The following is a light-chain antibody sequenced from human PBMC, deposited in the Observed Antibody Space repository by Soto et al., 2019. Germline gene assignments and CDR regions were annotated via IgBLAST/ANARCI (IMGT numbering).Light chain of an antibody. CDR1: QSVSSN. CDR2: GAS. J-gene: IGKJ1*01. Sequence: EILLTQSPDTLSLSPGERASLSCMASQSVSSNLAWYQQKPGQAPRLLIYGASTRATGIPARFSGSGSGTEFTLTISSLQSEDFAVYYCQQYNNWPPWTFGQGTKVDI. V-gene: IGKV3-15*01. CDR3: QQYNNWPPWT.